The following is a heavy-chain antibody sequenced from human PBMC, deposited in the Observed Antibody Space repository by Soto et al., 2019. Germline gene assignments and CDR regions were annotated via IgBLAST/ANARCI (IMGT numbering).Heavy chain of an antibody. CDR1: GFTFSNYW. D-gene: IGHD3-22*01. J-gene: IGHJ4*02. CDR3: ARVGDDSTGYKY. V-gene: IGHV3-74*01. Sequence: EVQLVESGGGLVQPGGSLRLSCAASGFTFSNYWMHWVRQAPGKGLVWVSRINRDGSSTSYADSVKGRFTISRDNAKNTLYLQMNSLRAEDTAAYYWARVGDDSTGYKYWGQGTLVTVSS. CDR2: INRDGSST.